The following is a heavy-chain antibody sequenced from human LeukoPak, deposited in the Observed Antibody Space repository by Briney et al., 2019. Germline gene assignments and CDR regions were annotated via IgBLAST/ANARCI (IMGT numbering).Heavy chain of an antibody. D-gene: IGHD6-13*01. J-gene: IGHJ4*02. CDR1: GVSISSYY. CDR3: AKDLKGGPGYSSSWYGDDY. CDR2: IYYTGST. V-gene: IGHV4-59*12. Sequence: SSETLSLTCTVSGVSISSYYWSWIRQPPGRGLEWIGNIYYTGSTNYNPSLKSRVTISVDTSKNQFSLKLSSVTAADTAVYYCAKDLKGGPGYSSSWYGDDYWGQGTLVTVSS.